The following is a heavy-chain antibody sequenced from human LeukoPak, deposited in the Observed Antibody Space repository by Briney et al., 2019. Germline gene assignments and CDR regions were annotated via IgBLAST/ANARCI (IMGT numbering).Heavy chain of an antibody. CDR1: GFNFDDYG. J-gene: IGHJ4*02. CDR2: ITGDGTAT. CDR3: AKGDEGGRFKENYFDY. Sequence: GSSLRLSCEASGFNFDDYGMHWVRQAPGKGLEGVSVITGDGTATKDADSVKGRFTISRDNSKNALYLQMNILRAEDTAVYYCAKGDEGGRFKENYFDYWGQGTLVTVSS. V-gene: IGHV3-23*01. D-gene: IGHD1-26*01.